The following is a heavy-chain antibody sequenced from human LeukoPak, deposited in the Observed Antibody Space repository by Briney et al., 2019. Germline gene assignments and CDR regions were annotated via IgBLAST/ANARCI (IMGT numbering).Heavy chain of an antibody. V-gene: IGHV3-23*01. Sequence: GGSLRLSCAASGFTFSSYAMSWVRQAPGKGLEWVAAISGSGGSAYNADSVKGRLTISRDNSRNTLYMQMKSLRAEDTAVYYCANKYSGFGEFVLGYWGQGTLVTVSS. CDR3: ANKYSGFGEFVLGY. J-gene: IGHJ4*02. CDR2: ISGSGGSA. CDR1: GFTFSSYA. D-gene: IGHD3-10*01.